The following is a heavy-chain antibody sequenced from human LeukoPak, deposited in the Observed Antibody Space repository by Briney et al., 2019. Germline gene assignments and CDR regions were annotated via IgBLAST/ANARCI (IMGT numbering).Heavy chain of an antibody. CDR1: GDSISSYY. V-gene: IGHV4-59*01. CDR2: IYYSGST. CDR3: ARERYYYDSNGYPTHFDY. D-gene: IGHD3-22*01. Sequence: SETLSLTCTVSGDSISSYYWSWIRQPPGKELEWIGYIYYSGSTNYNPSLKSRVTISIDTSKNQFSLNLISVTAADTAVYYCARERYYYDSNGYPTHFDYWGQGTLVTVSS. J-gene: IGHJ4*02.